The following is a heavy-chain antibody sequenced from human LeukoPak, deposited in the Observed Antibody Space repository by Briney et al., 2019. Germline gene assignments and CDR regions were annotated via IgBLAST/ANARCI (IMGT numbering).Heavy chain of an antibody. D-gene: IGHD2-15*01. CDR1: GFTFSSYE. Sequence: GGSLRLSCAASGFTFSSYEMNWVRQAPGKGLEWVSYISSSGGTIYYADSVKGRFTISRDNAKNSLYLQMNSLRAEDTAVYYCARGLILVVAAKGYYFDYWGQGTLVTVSS. CDR2: ISSSGGTI. V-gene: IGHV3-48*03. CDR3: ARGLILVVAAKGYYFDY. J-gene: IGHJ4*02.